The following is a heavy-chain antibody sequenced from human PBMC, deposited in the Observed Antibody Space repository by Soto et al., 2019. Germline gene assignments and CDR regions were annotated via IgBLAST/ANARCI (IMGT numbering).Heavy chain of an antibody. CDR2: IYYSGST. J-gene: IGHJ5*02. CDR3: ARGVEGVAARNWFDP. Sequence: QVQLQESGPGLVKPSETLSLTCTVSGGSISSYYWSWIRQPPGKGLEWIGYIYYSGSTNYNPSLKSRVTISVDTSKNQCSLKLSSVTAADTAVYYCARGVEGVAARNWFDPWCQGTLVTVSS. D-gene: IGHD6-6*01. V-gene: IGHV4-59*01. CDR1: GGSISSYY.